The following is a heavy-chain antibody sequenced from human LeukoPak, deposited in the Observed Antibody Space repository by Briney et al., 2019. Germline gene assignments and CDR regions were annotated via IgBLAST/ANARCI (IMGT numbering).Heavy chain of an antibody. J-gene: IGHJ4*02. CDR1: GFTFSSYA. D-gene: IGHD6-13*01. CDR2: ISGSGGST. Sequence: GGSLRLSCAASGFTFSSYAMSWVRQAPGKGLEWVSAISGSGGSTYYADSVKGRFTIFRDNSKNTLYLQMNSLRAEDTAVYYCARGSSSWYAREFDYWGQGTLVTVSS. V-gene: IGHV3-23*01. CDR3: ARGSSSWYAREFDY.